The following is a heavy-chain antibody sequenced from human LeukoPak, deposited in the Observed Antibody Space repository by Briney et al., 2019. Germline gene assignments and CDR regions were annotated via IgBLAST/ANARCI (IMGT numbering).Heavy chain of an antibody. CDR3: AKHVAVAGSWFDP. V-gene: IGHV3-33*06. Sequence: PGGSLRLSCAASGFTFSSYGMHWVRQAPGKGLEWVAVIWYDGSNKYYADSVKGRFTISRDNSKNTLYLQMNSLRAEDTAVYFCAKHVAVAGSWFDPWGQGTLVTVSS. D-gene: IGHD6-19*01. CDR2: IWYDGSNK. J-gene: IGHJ5*02. CDR1: GFTFSSYG.